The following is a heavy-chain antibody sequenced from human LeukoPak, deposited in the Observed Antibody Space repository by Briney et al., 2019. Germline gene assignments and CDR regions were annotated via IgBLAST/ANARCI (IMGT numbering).Heavy chain of an antibody. V-gene: IGHV3-11*04. CDR2: ISSSGSTI. D-gene: IGHD2-8*01. J-gene: IGHJ4*02. CDR3: ARARRMLYEYTYFDY. CDR1: GFTFSDYY. Sequence: GGSLRLSCAASGFTFSDYYMSWIRQAPGKGLEWVSYISSSGSTIYYADSVKGRFTISRDNVKNSLYLQMNSLRAEDTAVYYCARARRMLYEYTYFDYWGQGTLVTVSS.